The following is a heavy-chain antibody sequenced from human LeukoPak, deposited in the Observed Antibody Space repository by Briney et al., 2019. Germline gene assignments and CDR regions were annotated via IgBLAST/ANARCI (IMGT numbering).Heavy chain of an antibody. CDR2: INHSGST. V-gene: IGHV4-34*01. D-gene: IGHD3-22*01. Sequence: SETLSLTCAVYGGSFSGYYWSWIRQPPGKGLEWIGEINHSGSTNYNPSLKSRVTISVDTSKNQFSLKLSSVTAADTAVYYCARGGYYDSSGYLDYWGQGTLVTVSS. CDR1: GGSFSGYY. J-gene: IGHJ4*02. CDR3: ARGGYYDSSGYLDY.